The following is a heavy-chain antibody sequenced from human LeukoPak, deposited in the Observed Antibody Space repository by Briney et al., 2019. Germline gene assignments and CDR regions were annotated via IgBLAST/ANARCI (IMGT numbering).Heavy chain of an antibody. CDR3: AKYQTGTWTSYDSSDI. Sequence: GGSLRLSCAASGFTFSSAGMNSVRQAPGKGLEWVSSISGDSASKFYADSVRGRFTISRDNAKNSLYLQMNSLRAEDTAVYYCAKYQTGTWTSYDSSDIWGQGTLVTVSS. J-gene: IGHJ3*02. D-gene: IGHD1-7*01. CDR2: ISGDSASK. V-gene: IGHV3-21*01. CDR1: GFTFSSAG.